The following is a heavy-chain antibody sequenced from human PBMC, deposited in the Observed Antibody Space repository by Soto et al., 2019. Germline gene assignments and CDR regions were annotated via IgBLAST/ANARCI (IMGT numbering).Heavy chain of an antibody. J-gene: IGHJ4*02. D-gene: IGHD6-19*01. CDR3: AKGSYYSSGWYYFDY. V-gene: IGHV3-23*01. CDR2: ISGSGGST. Sequence: GGSKILSSAASGCTFSSYAMSWVSKEPGKGLEWVSAISGSGGSTYYADSVKGRFTISRDNSKNTLYLQMNSLRAEDTAVYYCAKGSYYSSGWYYFDYWGQGTLVSVSS. CDR1: GCTFSSYA.